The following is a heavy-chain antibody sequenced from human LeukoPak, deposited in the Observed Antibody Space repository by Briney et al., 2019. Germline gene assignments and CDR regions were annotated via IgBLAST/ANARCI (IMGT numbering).Heavy chain of an antibody. D-gene: IGHD3-10*01. CDR1: GGSVGSDNSY. J-gene: IGHJ4*02. Sequence: SQTLSLTCTVSGGSVGSDNSYWNWIRQPGGKGLEWIGRIYADGSSTYNPSLKSRVTILVDTSKNQFSLRLSSMTAADTAVYYCARGYYYRTWGQGTLVTVSS. V-gene: IGHV4-61*02. CDR3: ARGYYYRT. CDR2: IYADGSS.